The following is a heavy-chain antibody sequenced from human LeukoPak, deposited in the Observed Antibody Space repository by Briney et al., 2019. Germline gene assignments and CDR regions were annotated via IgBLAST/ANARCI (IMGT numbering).Heavy chain of an antibody. CDR3: AISSGWFSGWFDP. V-gene: IGHV4-39*07. Sequence: PSETLSLTCTVSGGSISSSSYYWGWIRQPPGKGLEWIGSIYYSGSTNYNPSLKSRVTISVDTSKNQFSLKLSSVTAADTAVYYCAISSGWFSGWFDPWGQGTLVTVSS. D-gene: IGHD6-19*01. J-gene: IGHJ5*02. CDR2: IYYSGST. CDR1: GGSISSSSYY.